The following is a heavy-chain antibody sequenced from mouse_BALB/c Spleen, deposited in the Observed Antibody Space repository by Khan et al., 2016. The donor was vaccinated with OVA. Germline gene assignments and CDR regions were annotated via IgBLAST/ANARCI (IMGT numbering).Heavy chain of an antibody. V-gene: IGHV9-1*02. CDR2: INTYTGEP. CDR1: GFTFTNYG. CDR3: ARISSYWYSDV. D-gene: IGHD6-2*01. J-gene: IGHJ1*01. Sequence: QIQLVQSGPELKKPGETMKISCKASGFTFTNYGMNWVKQAPGKDLKWMGWINTYTGEPTYGDDFKGRFVLSLETSASTAYLQISNLINEDMATYFCARISSYWYSDVWGAGTTVTVSS.